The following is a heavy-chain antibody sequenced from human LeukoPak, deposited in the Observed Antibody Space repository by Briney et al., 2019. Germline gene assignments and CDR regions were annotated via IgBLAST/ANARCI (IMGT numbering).Heavy chain of an antibody. CDR1: GGSISSSSYY. CDR3: ARRGGSYWERANFDY. V-gene: IGHV4-39*01. Sequence: KPSETLSLTCTVSGGSISSSSYYWGWIRQPPGKGLEWIGSIYYSGSTYYNPSLKRRVTISVDTSKNQFSLKLSSVTAADTAVYYCARRGGSYWERANFDYWGQGTLVTVSS. D-gene: IGHD1-26*01. J-gene: IGHJ4*02. CDR2: IYYSGST.